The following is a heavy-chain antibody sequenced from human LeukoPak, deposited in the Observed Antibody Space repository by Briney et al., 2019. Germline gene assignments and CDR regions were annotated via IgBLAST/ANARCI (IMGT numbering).Heavy chain of an antibody. D-gene: IGHD6-19*01. V-gene: IGHV3-23*01. CDR2: ISGSGGST. J-gene: IGHJ4*02. Sequence: GGSLRLSCAASGFTFYSYAMTWVRQAPGKGPEWVSAISGSGGSTYYADSVKGRFTISRDNSKNTLYLQMSSLRAEDTALYYCAKYNSDWYDDYWGQGTLVTVSS. CDR3: AKYNSDWYDDY. CDR1: GFTFYSYA.